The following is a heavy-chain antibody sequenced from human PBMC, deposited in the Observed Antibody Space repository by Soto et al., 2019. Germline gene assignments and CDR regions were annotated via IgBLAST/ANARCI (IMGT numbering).Heavy chain of an antibody. CDR1: GFTFSSYG. J-gene: IGHJ4*01. V-gene: IGHV3-33*01. CDR3: AIGPLEESLMVAAIY. Sequence: QVQLVESGGGVVQPGRSLRLSCAASGFTFSSYGKHWVRGAPGKGLEWVAVIWYDGSNKYYADSVKGRFTISRDNSKNTLYLQMNSLTAEDTAVYYCAIGPLEESLMVAAIYWGHGTLVTVSS. CDR2: IWYDGSNK. D-gene: IGHD2-15*01.